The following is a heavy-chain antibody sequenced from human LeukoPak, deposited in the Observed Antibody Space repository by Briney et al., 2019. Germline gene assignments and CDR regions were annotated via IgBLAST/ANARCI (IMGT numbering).Heavy chain of an antibody. J-gene: IGHJ4*02. V-gene: IGHV3-23*01. D-gene: IGHD1-26*01. CDR3: AKPSLIVGATVGFDY. CDR2: ISGSGSST. CDR1: GFTFSSYA. Sequence: GGALRLSCAASGFTFSSYARSWVRQAPGKGLEWVSAISGSGSSTYYADAVKGRFNIYRDNSKNTLYLQMTSLRADDTAVYYCAKPSLIVGATVGFDYWGQGPLVTVSS.